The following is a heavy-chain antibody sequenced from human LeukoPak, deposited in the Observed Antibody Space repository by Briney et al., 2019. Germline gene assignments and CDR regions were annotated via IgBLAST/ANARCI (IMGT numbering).Heavy chain of an antibody. Sequence: GGSLRLSCAASGLSVADYGMSWVRQAPGKGLEWGSGIDWSGESTGYADSVKGRSTISRDNVENALYLQMNSLRAEDTGLYFCTRDLSASWYSLAYWGRGTLVTVSS. J-gene: IGHJ4*02. D-gene: IGHD2-2*01. CDR3: TRDLSASWYSLAY. V-gene: IGHV3-20*04. CDR1: GLSVADYG. CDR2: IDWSGEST.